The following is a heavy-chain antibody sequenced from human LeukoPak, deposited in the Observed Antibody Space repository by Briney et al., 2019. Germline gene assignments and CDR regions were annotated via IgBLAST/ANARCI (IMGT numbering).Heavy chain of an antibody. V-gene: IGHV4-39*01. CDR1: GFTFSDYY. J-gene: IGHJ6*02. Sequence: LRLSCAASGFTFSDYYMSWIRQPPGKGLEWIGSIYYSGSTYYNPSLKSRVTISVDTSKNQFSLKLSSVTAADTAVYYCARHRGYSSGWYGKRDYYYYGMDVWGQGTTVTVSS. CDR3: ARHRGYSSGWYGKRDYYYYGMDV. D-gene: IGHD6-19*01. CDR2: IYYSGST.